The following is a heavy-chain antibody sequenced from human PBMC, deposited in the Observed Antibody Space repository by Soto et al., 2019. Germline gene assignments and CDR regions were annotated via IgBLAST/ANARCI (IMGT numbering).Heavy chain of an antibody. Sequence: QVQLVESGGGVVQPGRSLRLSCAASGFTFSSYGMHWVRQAPGKGLEWVAVIWYDGSNKYYADSVKGRFTISRDNSKNTLYLQMNSLRAEDTAVYYCARVGYYYDSSGQKDAFDIWGQGTMVTVSS. D-gene: IGHD3-22*01. J-gene: IGHJ3*02. CDR3: ARVGYYYDSSGQKDAFDI. CDR1: GFTFSSYG. V-gene: IGHV3-33*01. CDR2: IWYDGSNK.